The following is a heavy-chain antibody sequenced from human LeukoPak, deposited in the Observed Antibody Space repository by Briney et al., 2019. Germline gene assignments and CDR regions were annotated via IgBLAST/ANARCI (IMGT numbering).Heavy chain of an antibody. CDR2: IIPIFGTA. D-gene: IGHD5-18*01. J-gene: IGHJ4*02. CDR3: ATGRDGGYSYGSAFDY. Sequence: ASVKVSCKASGGTFSSYAISWVRQAPGQGLEWMGGIIPIFGTANYAQKFQGRVTITADESTSTAYMELSSLRSEDTAVYYCATGRDGGYSYGSAFDYWGQGTLVTVSS. CDR1: GGTFSSYA. V-gene: IGHV1-69*13.